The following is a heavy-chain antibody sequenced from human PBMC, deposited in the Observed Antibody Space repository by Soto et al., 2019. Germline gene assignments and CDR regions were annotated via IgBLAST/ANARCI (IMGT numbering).Heavy chain of an antibody. Sequence: ASVKVSCKASGYTFTGYYMHWVRQAPGQGLEWMGWINPNSGGTNYAQKFQGRVTITRDTSASTAYMELSSLRSEDTAVYYCARDLGYCSGGSCYVHYYYYMDVWGKGTTVTVSS. CDR1: GYTFTGYY. CDR3: ARDLGYCSGGSCYVHYYYYMDV. J-gene: IGHJ6*03. V-gene: IGHV1-2*02. CDR2: INPNSGGT. D-gene: IGHD2-15*01.